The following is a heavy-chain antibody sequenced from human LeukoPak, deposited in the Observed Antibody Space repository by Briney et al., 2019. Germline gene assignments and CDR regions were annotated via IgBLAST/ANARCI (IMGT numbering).Heavy chain of an antibody. CDR3: ARALTGSSWYAYYYYYMDV. CDR2: INHSGST. CDR1: GGSISNSSSY. J-gene: IGHJ6*03. D-gene: IGHD6-13*01. Sequence: SETLSLTCTVSGGSISNSSSYWGWIRQPPGKGLEWIGEINHSGSTNYNPSLKSRVTISVDTSKNQFSLKLSSVTAADTAVYYCARALTGSSWYAYYYYYMDVWGKGTTVTVSS. V-gene: IGHV4-39*07.